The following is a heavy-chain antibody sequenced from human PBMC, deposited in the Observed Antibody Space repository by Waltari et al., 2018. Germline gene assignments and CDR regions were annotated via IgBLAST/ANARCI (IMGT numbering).Heavy chain of an antibody. V-gene: IGHV1-46*01. CDR1: GYTSTSYH. CDR2: INPATDSA. J-gene: IGHJ4*02. Sequence: QVQLVQSGAEVKKPGASVNLSCKASGYTSTSYHIHWVRQAPGQGLEWMGTINPATDSATYAQSFQGRVTMTRDTSTSTFYMELSSLRSEDTAVYYCARVASMVRAYYFWGQGTLVTVSS. CDR3: ARVASMVRAYYF. D-gene: IGHD3-10*01.